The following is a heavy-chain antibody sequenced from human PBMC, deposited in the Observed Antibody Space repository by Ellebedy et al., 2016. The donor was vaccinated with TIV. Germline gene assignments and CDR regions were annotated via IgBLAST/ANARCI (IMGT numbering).Heavy chain of an antibody. CDR2: ISSSSSYI. CDR1: GFTFSSYS. J-gene: IGHJ2*01. Sequence: GGSLRLXCAASGFTFSSYSMNWVRQAPGKGLEWVSSISSSSSYIYYADSVKGRFTISRDNAKNSLYLQMNSLRAEDTAVYYCARRLWFGKDNWYFDLWGRGTLVTVSS. V-gene: IGHV3-21*04. CDR3: ARRLWFGKDNWYFDL. D-gene: IGHD3-10*01.